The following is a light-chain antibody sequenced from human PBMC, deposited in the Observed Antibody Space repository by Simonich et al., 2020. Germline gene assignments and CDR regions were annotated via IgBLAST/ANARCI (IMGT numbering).Light chain of an antibody. Sequence: DIVMTQSPDSLAVSLGERATINCKSSQSVLYSSNNKNYLAWYQQKPGQPPKLLIYWASTRESGVPDRFSGSGSGTDFTLSTSSLQAEDVAVSYCQQYYSTPITFGPGTPLEI. CDR1: QSVLYSSNNKNY. J-gene: IGKJ5*01. V-gene: IGKV4-1*01. CDR3: QQYYSTPIT. CDR2: WAS.